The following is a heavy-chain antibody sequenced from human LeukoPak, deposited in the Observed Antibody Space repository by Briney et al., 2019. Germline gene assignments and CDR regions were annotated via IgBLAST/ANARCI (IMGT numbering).Heavy chain of an antibody. CDR2: IKSKTDGGTT. J-gene: IGHJ4*02. V-gene: IGHV3-15*01. Sequence: PGGSLSLSCEASGFTFSAYAMTWVRQAPGKGLEWVGRIKSKTDGGTTEYAAPVKGRFTISRDDSKNTLYLQMNSLKTEDTAVYYCTTDEGGEFDYWGQGTLVTVSS. CDR3: TTDEGGEFDY. D-gene: IGHD3-10*01. CDR1: GFTFSAYA.